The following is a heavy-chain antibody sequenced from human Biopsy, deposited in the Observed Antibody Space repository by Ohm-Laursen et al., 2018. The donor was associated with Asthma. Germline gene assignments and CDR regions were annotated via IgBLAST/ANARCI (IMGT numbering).Heavy chain of an antibody. D-gene: IGHD4-17*01. V-gene: IGHV4-31*03. J-gene: IGHJ5*02. CDR3: ARTTYGHDGFDP. CDR2: IYYIGST. Sequence: PSDTLSLTCTVSGGSINIGDYYWSWTRQHPVKGLEWIGHIYYIGSTYYNPSLKSRVSISLDTSKNQFSLSLTSVTAADTAVYYCARTTYGHDGFDPWGQGTLVTVSS. CDR1: GGSINIGDYY.